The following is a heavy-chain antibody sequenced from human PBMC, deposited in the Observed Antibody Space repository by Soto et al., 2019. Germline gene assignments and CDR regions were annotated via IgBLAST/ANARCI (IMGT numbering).Heavy chain of an antibody. CDR2: IIPIFGTA. CDR1: GGTFSSYA. Sequence: ASVKVSCKASGGTFSSYAISWVRQAPGQGLEWMGGIIPIFGTANYAQKFQGRVTITADESTSTAYMELSSLRSEDTAVYYCARRVYGSGSYYNGRNYYYGMDVWGQGTTVTVSS. D-gene: IGHD3-10*01. J-gene: IGHJ6*02. CDR3: ARRVYGSGSYYNGRNYYYGMDV. V-gene: IGHV1-69*13.